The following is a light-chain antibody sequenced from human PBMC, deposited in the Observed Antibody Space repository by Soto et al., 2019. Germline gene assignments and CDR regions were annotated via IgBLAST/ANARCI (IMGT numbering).Light chain of an antibody. CDR2: KAS. V-gene: IGKV1-5*03. Sequence: DIQMPESPSTLSASVGARVPITGRASQSISNWLAWHQQKPGKATKLLIYKASTLKSGVPSRFSGSGSGTEFTLNISSLQPDDFATYYCQHYNSYSEAFGQGTKVDI. CDR3: QHYNSYSEA. CDR1: QSISNW. J-gene: IGKJ1*01.